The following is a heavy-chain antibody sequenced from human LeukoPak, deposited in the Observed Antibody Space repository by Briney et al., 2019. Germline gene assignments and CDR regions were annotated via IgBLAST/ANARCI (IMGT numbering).Heavy chain of an antibody. CDR2: INPNSGGT. D-gene: IGHD2-2*01. CDR1: GYTFTGYY. CDR3: ARDKDCSSTSCHLAV. Sequence: ASVKVSCKASGYTFTGYYMHWVRQAPGQGLEWMGWINPNSGGTNYAQKFQGRVTMTRDTSISTAYMELSRLRSDDTAVYYCARDKDCSSTSCHLAVWGQGTTVTVSS. V-gene: IGHV1-2*02. J-gene: IGHJ6*02.